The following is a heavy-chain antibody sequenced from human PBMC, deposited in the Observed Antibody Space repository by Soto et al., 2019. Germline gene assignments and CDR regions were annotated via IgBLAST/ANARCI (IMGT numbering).Heavy chain of an antibody. V-gene: IGHV3-30-3*01. D-gene: IGHD3-16*01. J-gene: IGHJ3*02. CDR2: ISYDGSNK. CDR3: ARYREELWPPYDAFES. CDR1: GFTFSSYA. Sequence: GGSLRLSCAASGFTFSSYAMHWVRQAPGKGLEWVAVISYDGSNKYYADSVKGRFTISRDNSKNTLYLQMNSLRAEDTAVYYCARYREELWPPYDAFESWGQGSMVTV.